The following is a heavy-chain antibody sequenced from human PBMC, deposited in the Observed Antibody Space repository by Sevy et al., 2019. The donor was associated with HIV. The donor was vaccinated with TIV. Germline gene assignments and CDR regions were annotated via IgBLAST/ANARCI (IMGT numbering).Heavy chain of an antibody. CDR3: TRRKGSLSIFDY. J-gene: IGHJ4*03. CDR2: LKSKAYGGTL. Sequence: GGSLRLSCTTSGFIFGDYAMSWVRQAPGKGMEWVAFLKSKAYGGTLDYAASVKGRFTTSMDDSKSIANLQMNDLKTEDTAIYYCTRRKGSLSIFDYWGQGAPVTVSS. D-gene: IGHD2-15*01. V-gene: IGHV3-49*04. CDR1: GFIFGDYA.